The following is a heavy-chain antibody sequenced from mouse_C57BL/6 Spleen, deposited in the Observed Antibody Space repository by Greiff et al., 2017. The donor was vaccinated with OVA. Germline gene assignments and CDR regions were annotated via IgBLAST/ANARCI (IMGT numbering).Heavy chain of an antibody. CDR2: IDPNSGGT. V-gene: IGHV1-72*01. CDR1: GYTFTSYW. D-gene: IGHD2-4*01. CDR3: ARSGLYYDYDNWYFDV. Sequence: QVQLQQPGAELVKPGASVKLSCKASGYTFTSYWMHWVKQRPGRGLEWIGRIDPNSGGTKYNEKFKSKATLTVAKPSSTAYMQLSSLTSEDSAVYYCARSGLYYDYDNWYFDVWGTGTTVTVSS. J-gene: IGHJ1*03.